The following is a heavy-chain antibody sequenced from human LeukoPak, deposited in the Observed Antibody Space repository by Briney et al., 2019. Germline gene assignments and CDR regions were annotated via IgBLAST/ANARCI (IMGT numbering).Heavy chain of an antibody. CDR2: IYHSGST. V-gene: IGHV4-38-2*02. D-gene: IGHD3-22*01. Sequence: SETLSLTCTVSGYSISSGYYWGWIRQPPGKGLEWIGSIYHSGSTYYNPSPKSRVTISVDTSKNQFSLKLSSVTAADTAVYYCARTNYYDSSGYRYYYYYYYMDVWGKGTTVTVSS. CDR1: GYSISSGYY. CDR3: ARTNYYDSSGYRYYYYYYYMDV. J-gene: IGHJ6*03.